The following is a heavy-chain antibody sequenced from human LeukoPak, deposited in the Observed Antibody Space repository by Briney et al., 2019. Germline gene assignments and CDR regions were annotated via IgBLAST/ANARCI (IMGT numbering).Heavy chain of an antibody. CDR2: IHYTGST. Sequence: PSETLSLTCTVSGRSITSSSHFWAWIRHPPGKGLEWIASIHYTGSTFYSPSLQSRVTISVDTSKNQFSLNLRSVTATDTAVYYCAREEASAGDYWGQGTLVTVSS. J-gene: IGHJ4*02. D-gene: IGHD6-13*01. CDR1: GRSITSSSHF. CDR3: AREEASAGDY. V-gene: IGHV4-39*01.